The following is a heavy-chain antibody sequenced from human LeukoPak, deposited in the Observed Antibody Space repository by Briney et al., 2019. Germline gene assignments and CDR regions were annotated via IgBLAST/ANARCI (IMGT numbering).Heavy chain of an antibody. D-gene: IGHD6-13*01. CDR3: AKDSDDSSSWLEMYFDY. CDR1: GFTFSSYG. J-gene: IGHJ4*02. Sequence: GRSLRLSCAASGFTFSSYGMHWVRQAPGKGLEWGAFIRYDGSNKYYADSVKGRFTISRDNSKNTLYLQMNSLRAEDTAVYYCAKDSDDSSSWLEMYFDYWGQGTLVTVSS. V-gene: IGHV3-30*02. CDR2: IRYDGSNK.